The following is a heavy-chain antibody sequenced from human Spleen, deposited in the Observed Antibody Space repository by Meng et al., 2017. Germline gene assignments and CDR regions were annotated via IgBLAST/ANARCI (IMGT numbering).Heavy chain of an antibody. CDR1: GGSISSGGYY. J-gene: IGHJ4*02. Sequence: SETLSLTCTVSGGSISSGGYYWSWIRQHPGKGLEWIGYIYYSGSTYYNPSLKSRVTISVDTSKNQFSLKLSSVTAADTAVYYCARKIVRATVHFDYWGQGTLVTVSS. CDR2: IYYSGST. CDR3: ARKIVRATVHFDY. D-gene: IGHD1-26*01. V-gene: IGHV4-31*03.